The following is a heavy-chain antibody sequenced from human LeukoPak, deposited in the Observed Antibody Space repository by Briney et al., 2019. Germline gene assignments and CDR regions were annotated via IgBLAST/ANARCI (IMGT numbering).Heavy chain of an antibody. CDR3: ARGGYDFWSGSIYYYYYMDV. CDR2: IYYSGGT. V-gene: IGHV4-59*11. CDR1: GGSISSHY. D-gene: IGHD3-3*01. Sequence: SETLSLTCTVSGGSISSHYWSWIRQPPGKGLEWIGYIYYSGGTNYNPSLKSRVTISVDTSKNQFSLKLSSVTAADTAVYYCARGGYDFWSGSIYYYYYMDVWGKGTTVTVSS. J-gene: IGHJ6*03.